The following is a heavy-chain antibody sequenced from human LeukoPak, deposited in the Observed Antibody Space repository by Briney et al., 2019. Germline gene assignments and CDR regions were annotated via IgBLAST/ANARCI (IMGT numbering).Heavy chain of an antibody. V-gene: IGHV3-7*01. CDR3: AREDGYCSGANCYSYFDS. CDR2: IKKTGIET. D-gene: IGHD2-15*01. Sequence: GGSLRLSCAGSGFIFSNSWMSWVRQAPGKGLEWVACIKKTGIETYYVDSVKGRFTITRDNARNSLFLQMNNLRAEDTAVYYCAREDGYCSGANCYSYFDSWGQGTLVTVSS. CDR1: GFIFSNSW. J-gene: IGHJ4*02.